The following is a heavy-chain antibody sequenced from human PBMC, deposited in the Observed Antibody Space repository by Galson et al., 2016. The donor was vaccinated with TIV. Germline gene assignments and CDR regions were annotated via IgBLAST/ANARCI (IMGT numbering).Heavy chain of an antibody. V-gene: IGHV1-69*02. Sequence: SVKVSCKASGGTFNSCTISWVRQAPGQGLEWMGTIVPTLGITNYAQKFQGRVTITADKSTTTAYMELSSLRSEDTAMYYCARLDTSSWYGYFQYWGQGTLVTVPS. J-gene: IGHJ1*01. CDR2: IVPTLGIT. CDR3: ARLDTSSWYGYFQY. CDR1: GGTFNSCT. D-gene: IGHD6-13*01.